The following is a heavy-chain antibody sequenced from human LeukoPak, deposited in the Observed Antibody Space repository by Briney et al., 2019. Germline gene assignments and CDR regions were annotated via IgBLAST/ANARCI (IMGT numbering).Heavy chain of an antibody. Sequence: GGSLRLSCAASGFTFSSYNMNWVRQAPGKGLEWISSITRNSNYIYYADSVKGRFTISRDNAKNSLYLQMNSLRVEDTAVYYCARDRVSGSGSIDYWGQGTLVTVSS. CDR2: ITRNSNYI. J-gene: IGHJ4*02. D-gene: IGHD3-10*01. V-gene: IGHV3-21*01. CDR3: ARDRVSGSGSIDY. CDR1: GFTFSSYN.